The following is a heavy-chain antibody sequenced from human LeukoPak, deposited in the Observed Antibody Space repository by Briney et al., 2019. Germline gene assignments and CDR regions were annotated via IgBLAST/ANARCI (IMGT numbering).Heavy chain of an antibody. Sequence: SVKVSCKASGGTFSGYAISWVRQAPGQGLEWMGRIIPIFGIANYAQKFQGRVTITADKSTSTAYMELSNLRSEDTAVYYCARDKGAGFGELLYRSSYYYGMDVWGQGTTVTVSS. CDR2: IIPIFGIA. CDR1: GGTFSGYA. V-gene: IGHV1-69*04. J-gene: IGHJ6*02. CDR3: ARDKGAGFGELLYRSSYYYGMDV. D-gene: IGHD3-10*01.